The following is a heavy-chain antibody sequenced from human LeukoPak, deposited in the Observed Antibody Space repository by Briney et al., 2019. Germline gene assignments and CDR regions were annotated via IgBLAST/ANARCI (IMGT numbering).Heavy chain of an antibody. CDR3: ASLYYYDSSGYYY. D-gene: IGHD3-22*01. J-gene: IGHJ4*02. CDR1: GYTFSIYG. V-gene: IGHV1-18*01. CDR2: ISAYNGNT. Sequence: GASVRVSCKASGYTFSIYGFSWVRQAPGQGLEWMGWISAYNGNTNYAQKFQGRATMTTDTSTSTAHMELRSLRSDDTAVYYCASLYYYDSSGYYYWGQGTLVTVSS.